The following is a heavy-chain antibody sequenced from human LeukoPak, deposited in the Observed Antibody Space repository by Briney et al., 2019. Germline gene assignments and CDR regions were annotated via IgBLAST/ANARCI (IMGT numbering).Heavy chain of an antibody. V-gene: IGHV4-61*01. CDR3: ARGGTTVTPGLLWFDP. J-gene: IGHJ5*02. D-gene: IGHD4-17*01. CDR1: GGSVSSSNYY. CDR2: IYYSGST. Sequence: SETLSDTCTVSGGSVSSSNYYRTWIRQPPGKGLEWIGYIYYSGSTKYNPSLKSRVTISVDTSKNQFSLKLSSVTAADTAVYYCARGGTTVTPGLLWFDPWGQGTLVTVSS.